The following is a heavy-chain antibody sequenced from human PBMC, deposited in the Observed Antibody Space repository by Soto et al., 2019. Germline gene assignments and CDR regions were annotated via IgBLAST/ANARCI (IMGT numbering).Heavy chain of an antibody. CDR1: GGSISSGGYY. J-gene: IGHJ5*02. CDR3: ARHDDYGDFSWFDP. D-gene: IGHD4-17*01. CDR2: IYYSGST. Sequence: SETLFLTCTVSGGSISSGGYYWSWIRQHPGKGLEWIGYIYYSGSTYYNPSLKSRVTISVDTSKNQFSLKLSSVTAADTAVYYCARHDDYGDFSWFDPWGQGTLVTVSS. V-gene: IGHV4-31*03.